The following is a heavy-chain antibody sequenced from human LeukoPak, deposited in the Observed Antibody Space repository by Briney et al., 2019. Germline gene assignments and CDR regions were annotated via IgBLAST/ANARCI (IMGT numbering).Heavy chain of an antibody. V-gene: IGHV3-15*01. J-gene: IGHJ4*02. Sequence: PGGSLRLSCAASGFTFSNAWMSWVRQAPGKGLEWVGRIKSKTDGGTTDYAAPVKGRFTISRDDSKNTLYLQMNSLKTEDTAVYYCTTDPGDSRGYYPFDYWGQGTLVTVSS. CDR2: IKSKTDGGTT. CDR3: TTDPGDSRGYYPFDY. CDR1: GFTFSNAW. D-gene: IGHD3-22*01.